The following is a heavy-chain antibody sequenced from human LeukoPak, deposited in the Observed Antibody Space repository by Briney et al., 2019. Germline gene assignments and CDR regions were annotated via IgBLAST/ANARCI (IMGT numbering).Heavy chain of an antibody. CDR2: ISWNSGSI. J-gene: IGHJ6*03. V-gene: IGHV3-9*03. CDR3: AKAGYGAPGSRTYMDV. D-gene: IGHD3-10*01. Sequence: GGSLRLSCAASGFTFDNYAIHWFRQPPGKGREWFIGISWNSGSIGYADSVKGRFTISRDNAKNSLYLQMNSLRAEDMALYYCAKAGYGAPGSRTYMDVWGKGTTVTVSS. CDR1: GFTFDNYA.